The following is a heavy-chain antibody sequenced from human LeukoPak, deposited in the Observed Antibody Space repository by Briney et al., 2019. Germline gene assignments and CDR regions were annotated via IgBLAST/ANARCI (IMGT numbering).Heavy chain of an antibody. Sequence: SETLPLTCTVSGGSISSSSYYWGWIRQPPGKGLEWIGSIYYSGSTYYNPSLKSRVTISVDTSKNQFSLKLSSVTAADTAVYYCARASPYYYGSGSQLFDIWGQGTMVTVSS. CDR2: IYYSGST. V-gene: IGHV4-39*01. D-gene: IGHD3-10*01. CDR1: GGSISSSSYY. CDR3: ARASPYYYGSGSQLFDI. J-gene: IGHJ3*02.